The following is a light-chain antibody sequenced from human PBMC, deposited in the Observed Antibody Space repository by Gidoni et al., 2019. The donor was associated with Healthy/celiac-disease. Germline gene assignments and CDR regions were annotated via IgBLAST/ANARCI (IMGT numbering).Light chain of an antibody. J-gene: IGLJ2*01. V-gene: IGLV2-14*01. CDR2: EVS. CDR3: SSYTGSSTLVV. CDR1: SSDVGGYNY. Sequence: QSALTQPASVSGSPGQQITISCPGTSSDVGGYNYVSWYQQHPGKAPKFMIHEVSNRPSGVPDRFSGSKSGNTASLTISGLQAEDEADYYCSSYTGSSTLVVFGGGTKLTVL.